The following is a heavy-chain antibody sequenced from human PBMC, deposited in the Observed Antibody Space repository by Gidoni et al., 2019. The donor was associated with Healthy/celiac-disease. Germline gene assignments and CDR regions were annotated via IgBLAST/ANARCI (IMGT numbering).Heavy chain of an antibody. Sequence: EVQLVESGVGLVQPGGSLTLSCAASGFTFSGSAMHWVRQASGKGLEWVGRIRSKANSYATAYAASVKGRFTISRDDSKNTAYLQMNSLKTEDTAVYYCTRGGSNYWFDSWGQGTLVTVSS. CDR3: TRGGSNYWFDS. CDR2: IRSKANSYAT. D-gene: IGHD1-26*01. J-gene: IGHJ5*01. V-gene: IGHV3-73*01. CDR1: GFTFSGSA.